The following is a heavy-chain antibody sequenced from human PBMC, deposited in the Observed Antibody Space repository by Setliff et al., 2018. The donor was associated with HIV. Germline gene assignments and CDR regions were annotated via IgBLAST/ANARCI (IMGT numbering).Heavy chain of an antibody. CDR3: ARDRVRITIFGANDASDI. V-gene: IGHV1-46*01. J-gene: IGHJ3*02. CDR2: INPSGGSS. Sequence: VASVKVSCKASGYTFTSYYMHWVRQAPGQGLEWMGIINPSGGSSTYAQKFQGRVAMTRDTSTSTVYMELSSLRSEDTAVYYCARDRVRITIFGANDASDIWGQGTMVTVSS. CDR1: GYTFTSYY. D-gene: IGHD3-3*01.